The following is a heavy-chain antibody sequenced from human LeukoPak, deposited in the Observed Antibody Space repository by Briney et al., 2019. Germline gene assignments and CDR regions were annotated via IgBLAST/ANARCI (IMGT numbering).Heavy chain of an antibody. V-gene: IGHV3-33*01. CDR1: GFTFSNYG. CDR2: IWCDGSNK. J-gene: IGHJ4*02. D-gene: IGHD6-13*01. Sequence: GGSLRLSCAASGFTFSNYGMHWGRQAPGKGLEWVAVIWCDGSNKYHADSVKGRFTISRDNSENTLYLQMNSLRAEDTAVYYCARGPPYSSTWYVNYWGQGTLVTVSS. CDR3: ARGPPYSSTWYVNY.